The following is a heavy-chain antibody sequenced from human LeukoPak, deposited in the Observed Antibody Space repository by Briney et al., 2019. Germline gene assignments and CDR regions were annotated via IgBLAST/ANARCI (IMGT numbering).Heavy chain of an antibody. J-gene: IGHJ4*02. CDR1: GGSISSGGYY. V-gene: IGHV4-31*03. Sequence: SQTLSLTCTVSGGSISSGGYYWSWIRRHPGKGLEWIGYIYYSGSTYYNPSLKSRVTISVDTSKNQFSLKLSSVTAADTAVYYCARELQWLVRGAFDYWGQGTLVTVSS. CDR2: IYYSGST. CDR3: ARELQWLVRGAFDY. D-gene: IGHD6-19*01.